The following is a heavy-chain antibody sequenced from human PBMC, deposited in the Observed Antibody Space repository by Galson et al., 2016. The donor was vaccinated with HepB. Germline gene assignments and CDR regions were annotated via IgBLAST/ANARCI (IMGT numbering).Heavy chain of an antibody. D-gene: IGHD1-26*01. CDR3: ARTRGSYFDS. J-gene: IGHJ4*02. CDR2: IIPIFETA. CDR1: GGTFSNYA. Sequence: SVKVSCKASGGTFSNYAISWVRQAPGQGLEWMGGIIPIFETAESTQKFQGRVTITADKSTGTAYMELSSLRSEDTAIYYCARTRGSYFDSWGQGTLVTVSS. V-gene: IGHV1-69*06.